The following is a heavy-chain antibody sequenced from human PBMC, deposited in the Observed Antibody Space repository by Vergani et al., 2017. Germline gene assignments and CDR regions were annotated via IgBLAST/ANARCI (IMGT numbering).Heavy chain of an antibody. J-gene: IGHJ4*02. D-gene: IGHD6-19*01. CDR1: GYTFTSYY. CDR3: ARALQSPQSH. Sequence: QVQLVQSGAEVKKPGASVKVSCKASGYTFTSYYMHWVRQAPGQGLEWMGWMNPKSGNTGYAQKFQVRVTMTRNTSISTAYMELSSLRAEDTAVYYCARALQSPQSHWGQGTLVTVSS. V-gene: IGHV1-8*02. CDR2: MNPKSGNT.